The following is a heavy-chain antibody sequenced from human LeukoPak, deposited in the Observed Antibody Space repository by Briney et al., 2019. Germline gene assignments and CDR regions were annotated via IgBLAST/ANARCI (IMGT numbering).Heavy chain of an antibody. D-gene: IGHD2-2*01. CDR2: IRYDGSNK. CDR3: ARNLPAADY. V-gene: IGHV3-30*02. CDR1: GFTFSSFG. J-gene: IGHJ4*02. Sequence: PGGSLRLSCAASGFTFSSFGMHWVRQAPGKGLEWVAFIRYDGSNKYYADSVKGRFTISRDNAKNSLYLQMNSLRAEDTAVYYCARNLPAADYWGQGTLVTVSS.